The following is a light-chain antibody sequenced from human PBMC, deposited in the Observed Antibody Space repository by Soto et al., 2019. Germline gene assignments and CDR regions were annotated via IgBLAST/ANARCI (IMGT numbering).Light chain of an antibody. V-gene: IGKV4-1*01. Sequence: DIVMTQSPDSLAVSLGGGATINCKSGQSVLCSSNNMNYLAWYQQQPGQPPKLLIYWASTPESGVHDRFSGSGSGTDFILTISRLEPEDFAVYYCQKYGSSSWKFGQGTKVDIK. CDR1: QSVLCSSNNMNY. CDR3: QKYGSSSWK. CDR2: WAS. J-gene: IGKJ1*01.